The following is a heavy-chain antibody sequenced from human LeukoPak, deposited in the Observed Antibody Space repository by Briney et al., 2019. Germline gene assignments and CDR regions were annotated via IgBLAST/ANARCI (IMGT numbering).Heavy chain of an antibody. V-gene: IGHV1-18*01. Sequence: ASVKVSCKASGYTFTSYGISWVRQAPGQGLEWMGWISAYNGNTNCAQKLQGRVTMTTDTSTSTAYMELRSLRSDDTAVYYCARAERQQQLFWSDPWGQGTLVTVSS. D-gene: IGHD6-13*01. CDR3: ARAERQQQLFWSDP. J-gene: IGHJ5*02. CDR2: ISAYNGNT. CDR1: GYTFTSYG.